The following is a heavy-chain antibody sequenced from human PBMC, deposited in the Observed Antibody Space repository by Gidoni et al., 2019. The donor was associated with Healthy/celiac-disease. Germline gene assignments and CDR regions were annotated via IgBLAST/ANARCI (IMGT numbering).Heavy chain of an antibody. CDR3: AKVGATVTTPYYFDY. CDR2: ISYDGSNK. J-gene: IGHJ4*02. CDR1: GFTFSSYG. V-gene: IGHV3-30*18. D-gene: IGHD4-17*01. Sequence: QVQLVESGGGVVQPGRSLRLSCAAPGFTFSSYGMHWVRQAPGKGLEWVAVISYDGSNKYYADSVKGRFTISRDNSKNTLYLQMNSLRAEDTAVYYCAKVGATVTTPYYFDYWGQGTLVTVSS.